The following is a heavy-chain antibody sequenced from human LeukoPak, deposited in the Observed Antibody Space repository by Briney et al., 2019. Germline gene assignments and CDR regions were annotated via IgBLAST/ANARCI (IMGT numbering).Heavy chain of an antibody. Sequence: GGSLRLSCTASGFTFSSYNMNWVRQAPGKGLEWVSSISSSSNYIYYADSVKGRFTISRDNSKNTLYLQMNSLRAEDTAVYYCAKDRRIAARIDAFDIWGQGTMVTVSS. CDR1: GFTFSSYN. J-gene: IGHJ3*02. CDR3: AKDRRIAARIDAFDI. CDR2: ISSSSNYI. V-gene: IGHV3-21*01. D-gene: IGHD6-6*01.